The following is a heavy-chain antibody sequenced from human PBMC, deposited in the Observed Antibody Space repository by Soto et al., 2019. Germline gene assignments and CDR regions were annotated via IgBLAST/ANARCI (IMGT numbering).Heavy chain of an antibody. CDR2: ISIGGTTI. CDR1: GFTFRNYN. J-gene: IGHJ5*02. Sequence: GGSLRLSCAASGFTFRNYNMNWVRQAPGKGLEWVSHISIGGTTIDYADSVKGRFTISRDNAKNSLYLQMNSLRAEDTAVYYCAREGADSSADLIDPWGQGTLVTVSS. D-gene: IGHD6-19*01. CDR3: AREGADSSADLIDP. V-gene: IGHV3-48*01.